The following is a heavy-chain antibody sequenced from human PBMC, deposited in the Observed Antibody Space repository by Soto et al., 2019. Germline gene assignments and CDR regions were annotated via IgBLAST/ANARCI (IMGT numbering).Heavy chain of an antibody. J-gene: IGHJ4*02. CDR3: ARDGWYSSGLDFDY. D-gene: IGHD6-19*01. CDR2: ISAYNGNT. V-gene: IGHV1-18*01. CDR1: GSTFTSYG. Sequence: GPVKVSCKASGSTFTSYGISWVRQAPGQGLEWMGWISAYNGNTNYAQKLQGRVTMTTDTSTSTAYMELRSLRSDDTAVYYCARDGWYSSGLDFDYWGQGTLVTVSS.